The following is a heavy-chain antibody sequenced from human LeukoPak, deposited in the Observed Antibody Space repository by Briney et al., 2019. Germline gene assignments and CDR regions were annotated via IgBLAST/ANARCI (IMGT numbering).Heavy chain of an antibody. CDR3: AKNLDGTFDY. CDR1: GFTFDDYA. Sequence: PGRSLRLSCAASGFTFDDYAMHWVRQAPGKGLEWVSGISWNSGSIGYADSVKGRFTISRDNAKNSLYLQVNSLRAEDTALYYCAKNLDGTFDYWGQGNLVTVSS. J-gene: IGHJ4*02. D-gene: IGHD1-14*01. V-gene: IGHV3-9*01. CDR2: ISWNSGSI.